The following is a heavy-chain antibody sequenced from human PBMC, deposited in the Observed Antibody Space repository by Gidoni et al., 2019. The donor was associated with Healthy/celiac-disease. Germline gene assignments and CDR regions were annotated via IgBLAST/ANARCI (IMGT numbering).Heavy chain of an antibody. V-gene: IGHV4-59*01. CDR3: ARDAIVVVVAATPHYYYYGMDV. D-gene: IGHD2-15*01. CDR2: IYYSGGT. J-gene: IGHJ6*02. CDR1: GGSISSYY. Sequence: QVQLQESGPGLVKPSETLSLTCTVSGGSISSYYWSWIRQPPGKGLEWLVYIYYSGGTNYNPPLKSRVPISVDTSKNQFSLKLSCVTAADTAVYYCARDAIVVVVAATPHYYYYGMDVWGQGTTVTVSS.